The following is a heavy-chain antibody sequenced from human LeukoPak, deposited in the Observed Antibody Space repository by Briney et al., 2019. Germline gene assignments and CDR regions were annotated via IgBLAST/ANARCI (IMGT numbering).Heavy chain of an antibody. Sequence: PGGSLRLSCVASGFTFSSCAVSWVRQAPGKGLEWVSTISGSGGRTDYADSVKGRFTISRDNSKNTLYLQMNSLRAEDTAIYYCAKDTTATVNYRFDSWGQGTLVTVSS. CDR1: GFTFSSCA. CDR2: ISGSGGRT. CDR3: AKDTTATVNYRFDS. V-gene: IGHV3-23*01. J-gene: IGHJ4*02. D-gene: IGHD5-18*01.